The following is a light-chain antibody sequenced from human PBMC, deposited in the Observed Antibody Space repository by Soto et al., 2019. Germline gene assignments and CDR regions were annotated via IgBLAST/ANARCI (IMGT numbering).Light chain of an antibody. CDR2: DVS. J-gene: IGLJ2*01. Sequence: QSALTQPRSVSGSPGQSVTISCTGTSSDVGGYNFVSWYQQHPGKVPKLMIYDVSERPSGVPDRFSGSKSGNTASLTISGLQAEDEADYYCCSYAGTNTLRVFGGGTKVTVL. CDR3: CSYAGTNTLRV. V-gene: IGLV2-11*01. CDR1: SSDVGGYNF.